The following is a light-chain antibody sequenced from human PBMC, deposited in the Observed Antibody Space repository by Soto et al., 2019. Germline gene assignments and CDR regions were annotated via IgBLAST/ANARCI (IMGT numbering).Light chain of an antibody. Sequence: EIVMTQSPATLSVSPGERAALSCRASQSVSSNFAWYQQKPGQAPRLLIHGVSTRATGVPARFSGSASGTEFTSALCRVRSEDGAVYFCEEYSCWARRFGGGTKVDIK. CDR2: GVS. V-gene: IGKV3-15*01. CDR1: QSVSSN. J-gene: IGKJ4*01. CDR3: EEYSCWARR.